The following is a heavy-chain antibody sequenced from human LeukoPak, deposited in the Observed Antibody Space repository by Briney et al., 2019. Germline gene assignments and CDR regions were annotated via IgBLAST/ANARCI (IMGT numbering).Heavy chain of an antibody. CDR1: GFTFSSYW. CDR3: ARGRYYGSGPPGLENYNWFDP. Sequence: RPGGSLRLSCAASGFTFSSYWMHWVRQAPGKGLVWVSRINSDGSSTSYADSVKGRFTISRDNAKNTLYLQMNSLRAEDTAVYYCARGRYYGSGPPGLENYNWFDPWGQGTLVTVSS. J-gene: IGHJ5*02. CDR2: INSDGSST. V-gene: IGHV3-74*01. D-gene: IGHD3-10*01.